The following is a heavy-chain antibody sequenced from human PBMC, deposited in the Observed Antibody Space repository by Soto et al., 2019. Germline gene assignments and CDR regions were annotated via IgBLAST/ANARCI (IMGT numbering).Heavy chain of an antibody. CDR3: AREIYDYIWGSYRLTYFAY. Sequence: PSETLSLTCTVSGGSISSGGYYWSWIRQHPGKGLEWIGYIYYSGSTYYNPSPKSRVTISVDTSKNQFSLKLSSVTAADTAVYYCAREIYDYIWGSYRLTYFAYWGQGTLVTVSS. J-gene: IGHJ4*02. CDR2: IYYSGST. V-gene: IGHV4-31*03. D-gene: IGHD3-16*02. CDR1: GGSISSGGYY.